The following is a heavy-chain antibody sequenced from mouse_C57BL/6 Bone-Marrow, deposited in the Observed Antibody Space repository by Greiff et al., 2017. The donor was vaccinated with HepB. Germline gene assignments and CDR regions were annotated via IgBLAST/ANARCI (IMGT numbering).Heavy chain of an antibody. D-gene: IGHD2-3*01. CDR3: ASGYDGYYQGFAY. J-gene: IGHJ3*01. CDR2: IWGVGST. CDR1: GFSLTSYG. Sequence: VMLVESGPGLVAPSQSLSITCTVSGFSLTSYGVDWVRQSPGKGLEWLGVIWGVGSTNYNSALKSRLSLSKDNSKSQVFLKMNSLQTDDTAMYYCASGYDGYYQGFAYWGQGTLVTVSA. V-gene: IGHV2-6*01.